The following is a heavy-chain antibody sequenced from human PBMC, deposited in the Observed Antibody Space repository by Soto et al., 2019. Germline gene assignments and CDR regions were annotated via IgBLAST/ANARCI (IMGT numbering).Heavy chain of an antibody. CDR3: ARCRSWYSSSSWLDP. CDR1: GYKFTSNG. D-gene: IGHD6-6*01. V-gene: IGHV1-18*01. CDR2: ISAYNGNT. Sequence: QVQLAQSGADAKKPGASVKVSCKASGYKFTSNGITWVRQAPGQGLEWMGWISAYNGNTNFAQKFQGRVTMTTDISTSTAYMELRSLRSDDTAGYYCARCRSWYSSSSWLDPWGQGTLVTVSS. J-gene: IGHJ5*02.